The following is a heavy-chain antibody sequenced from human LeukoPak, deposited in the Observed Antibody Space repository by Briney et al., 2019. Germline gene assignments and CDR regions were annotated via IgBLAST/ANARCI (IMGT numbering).Heavy chain of an antibody. CDR1: GFTFSSYW. CDR3: ARHPVDTAMITPWFDP. J-gene: IGHJ5*02. Sequence: GSLRLSCAASGFTFSSYWMSWIRRPPGKGLEWIGEISHSGRTNYNPSLKSRVTVSVDTSKNQFSLKLSSVTAADTAVYYCARHPVDTAMITPWFDPWGQGTLVTVSS. D-gene: IGHD5-18*01. CDR2: ISHSGRT. V-gene: IGHV4-34*01.